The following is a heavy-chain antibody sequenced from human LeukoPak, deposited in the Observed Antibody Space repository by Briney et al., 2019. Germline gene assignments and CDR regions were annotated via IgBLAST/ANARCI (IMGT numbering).Heavy chain of an antibody. CDR3: ARGQLWFGALLGSYWYFDL. CDR2: TYYRAKWYN. V-gene: IGHV6-1*01. D-gene: IGHD3-10*01. CDR1: GDSFSINSAA. Sequence: SQTLSLTCAISGDSFSINSAAWNWIRQSPSRGLEWLGRTYYRAKWYNDYAGSVKSRITINPDTSNNQFSLQLNSVTPEDTAVYYCARGQLWFGALLGSYWYFDLWGRGTLVTVSS. J-gene: IGHJ2*01.